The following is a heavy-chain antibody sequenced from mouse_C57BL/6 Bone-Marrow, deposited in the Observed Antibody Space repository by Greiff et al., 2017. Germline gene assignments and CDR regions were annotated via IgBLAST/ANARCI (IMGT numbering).Heavy chain of an antibody. J-gene: IGHJ2*01. CDR2: ISSGGDYI. CDR1: GFTFSSYA. CDR3: TRGGYSNLHCY. Sequence: EVMLVESGEGLVKPGGSLKLSCAASGFTFSSYAMSWVRQTPEKRLEWVAYISSGGDYIYYAATVKGRFTISRDNARNTLYLQMSILKSEDTAMYYCTRGGYSNLHCYWGQGTTLTVSS. V-gene: IGHV5-9-1*02. D-gene: IGHD2-5*01.